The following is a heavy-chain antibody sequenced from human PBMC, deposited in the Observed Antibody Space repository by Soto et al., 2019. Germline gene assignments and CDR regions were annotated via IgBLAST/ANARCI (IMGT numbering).Heavy chain of an antibody. CDR1: GFTFSIYA. Sequence: GSLRLSCAASGFTFSIYAMSWVRQAPGKGLEWVSGISGSGGSTYYADSVKGRFTISRDNSKNTLYLQMNSLRAEDTAVYYCAKREGYGVVDYWGQGTLVTVSS. CDR2: ISGSGGST. D-gene: IGHD5-12*01. V-gene: IGHV3-23*01. CDR3: AKREGYGVVDY. J-gene: IGHJ4*02.